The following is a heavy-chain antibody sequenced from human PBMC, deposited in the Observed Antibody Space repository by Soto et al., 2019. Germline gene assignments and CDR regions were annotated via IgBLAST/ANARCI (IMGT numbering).Heavy chain of an antibody. CDR2: INHSGST. V-gene: IGHV4-34*01. D-gene: IGHD3-10*01. CDR1: GGSFSGYY. CDR3: ARRNYGSGSYLY. Sequence: SETLSLTCAVYGGSFSGYYWSWIRQPPGKGLEWIGEINHSGSTNYNPSLKSRVTISVDTSKNQFSLKLSSVTAADTAVYYCARRNYGSGSYLYWGQGTLVTVSS. J-gene: IGHJ4*02.